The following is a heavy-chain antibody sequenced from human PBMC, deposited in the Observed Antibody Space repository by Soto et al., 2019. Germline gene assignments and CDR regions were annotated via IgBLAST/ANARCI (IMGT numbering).Heavy chain of an antibody. CDR3: ARVTGTARWWDF. CDR1: GFLFSNYW. V-gene: IGHV3-7*02. CDR2: INQDGSEK. J-gene: IGHJ4*02. Sequence: GGSLRLSCAASGFLFSNYWMSWVRQAPGKGLEWVANINQDGSEKYYVDSVRGRFTISRDNARNSLYLQMNSLRAEDTAVYYCARVTGTARWWDFWVQGTLVTVSS. D-gene: IGHD2-15*01.